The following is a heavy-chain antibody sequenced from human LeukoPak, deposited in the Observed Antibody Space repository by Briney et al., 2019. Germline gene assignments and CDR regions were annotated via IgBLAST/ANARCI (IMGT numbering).Heavy chain of an antibody. CDR1: GGSISSSSYY. CDR2: IYHSGST. CDR3: ASVPTSISTWLYYFDY. J-gene: IGHJ4*02. Sequence: SETLSLTCTVSGGSISSSSYYWGWIRQPPGKGLEWIGSVGSIYHSGSTYYNPSLKIRVTISVDTSKNEFSLKLSSVTAADTAVYYCASVPTSISTWLYYFDYWGQGTLVTVSS. D-gene: IGHD6-13*01. V-gene: IGHV4-39*01.